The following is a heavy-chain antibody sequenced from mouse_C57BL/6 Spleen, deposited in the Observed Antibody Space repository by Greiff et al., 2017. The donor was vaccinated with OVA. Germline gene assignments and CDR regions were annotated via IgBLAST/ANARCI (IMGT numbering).Heavy chain of an antibody. V-gene: IGHV1-9*01. J-gene: IGHJ2*01. D-gene: IGHD1-1*01. CDR1: GYTFTGYW. CDR2: ILPGSGST. Sequence: QVQLQQSGAELMKPGASVKLSCKATGYTFTGYWIEWVKQRPGHGLEWIGEILPGSGSTNYNEKFKGKATFTADTSSNTAYMQLSSLTTEDSAIYDSAGPSTTVPYYFDYWGQGTTLTVSS. CDR3: AGPSTTVPYYFDY.